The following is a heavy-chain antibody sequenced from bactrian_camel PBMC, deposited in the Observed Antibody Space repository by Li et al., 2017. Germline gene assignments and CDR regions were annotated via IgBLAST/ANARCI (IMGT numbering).Heavy chain of an antibody. CDR1: VDISGGRC. J-gene: IGHJ4*01. Sequence: HVQLVESGGGSVQTGGSLRLSCAASVDISGGRCMAWFRQAPGKEREGVAFIDTSGGSNYAYSVAGRFTISKDNAKNTLYLQMNSLKPEDTAMYYCAADEYNLGLARSYTYWGQGTQVTVS. D-gene: IGHD5*01. CDR2: IDTSGGS. CDR3: AADEYNLGLARSYTY. V-gene: IGHV3S53*01.